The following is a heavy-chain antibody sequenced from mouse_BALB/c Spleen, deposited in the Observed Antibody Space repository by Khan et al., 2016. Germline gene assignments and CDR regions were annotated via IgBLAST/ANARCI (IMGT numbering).Heavy chain of an antibody. J-gene: IGHJ2*01. CDR3: AGDSYYFAY. V-gene: IGHV3-6*02. CDR1: GYSITSGYY. Sequence: EVQLQESGPGLVKPSQSLSLTCSVTGYSITSGYYWNWIRQFPGNKLEWMGYISYDGSNNYNPSLKNRISITRDTSKNQFFLKLNSVTTEDTATYYCAGDSYYFAYWGPGTTLTVSS. CDR2: ISYDGSN.